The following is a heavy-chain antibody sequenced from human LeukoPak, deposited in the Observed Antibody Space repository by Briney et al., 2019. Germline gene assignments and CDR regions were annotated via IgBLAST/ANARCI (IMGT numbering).Heavy chain of an antibody. Sequence: GESLKISCKGSGYSFNNYWIGWVRQMPGKGLEWMGIIYPGDSDTRYSPSFQGQVTISADKSISTAYLQWSSLKASDTAMYYCAGHRQIQLWPQGDAFDIWGQGTMVTVSS. CDR1: GYSFNNYW. J-gene: IGHJ3*02. CDR3: AGHRQIQLWPQGDAFDI. V-gene: IGHV5-51*01. CDR2: IYPGDSDT. D-gene: IGHD5-18*01.